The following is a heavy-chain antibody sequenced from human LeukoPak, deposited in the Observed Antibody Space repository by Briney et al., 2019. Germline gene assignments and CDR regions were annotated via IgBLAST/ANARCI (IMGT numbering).Heavy chain of an antibody. J-gene: IGHJ2*01. CDR3: ARVPLTGYFKAWGLYWYFDL. D-gene: IGHD3-9*01. CDR2: ISSSSSYI. V-gene: IGHV3-21*01. Sequence: GGSLRLSCAASGFTFSSYSMNWVRQAPGKGLEWVSSISSSSSYIYYADSVKGRFTISRDNAKNSLYLQMNSLRAEDTAVYYCARVPLTGYFKAWGLYWYFDLWGRGTLVTVSS. CDR1: GFTFSSYS.